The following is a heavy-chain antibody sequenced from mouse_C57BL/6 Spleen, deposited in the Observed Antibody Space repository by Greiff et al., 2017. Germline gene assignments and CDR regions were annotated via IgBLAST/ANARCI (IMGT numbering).Heavy chain of an antibody. J-gene: IGHJ2*01. CDR1: GFTFSDYY. CDR2: INYDGSST. Sequence: EVQLVESEGGLVQPGSSMKLSCTASGFTFSDYYMAWVRQVPEKGLEWVANINYDGSSTYYLDSLKSRFIISRDNAKNILYLQMSSLKSEDTATYYCARGYYGSSYDYFAYWGQGTTLTVSA. CDR3: ARGYYGSSYDYFAY. V-gene: IGHV5-16*01. D-gene: IGHD1-1*01.